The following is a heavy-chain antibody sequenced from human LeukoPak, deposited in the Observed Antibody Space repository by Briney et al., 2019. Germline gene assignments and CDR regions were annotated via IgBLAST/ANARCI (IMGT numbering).Heavy chain of an antibody. J-gene: IGHJ4*02. D-gene: IGHD6-13*01. V-gene: IGHV3-33*06. CDR1: GFTFSSYG. CDR2: IWYDGSNK. CDR3: AKDKGRPIAAAGTWYYLDY. Sequence: PGRSLRLSCAASGFTFSSYGMHWVRQAPGKGLEWVAVIWYDGSNKYYADSVKGRFTISRDNSKNTLYLQMNSLRAEDTAVYYCAKDKGRPIAAAGTWYYLDYWGQGTLVTVSS.